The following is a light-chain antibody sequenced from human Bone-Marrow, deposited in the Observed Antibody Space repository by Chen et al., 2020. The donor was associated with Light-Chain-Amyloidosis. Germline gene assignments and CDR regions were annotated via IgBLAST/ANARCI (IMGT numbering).Light chain of an antibody. CDR1: DLPTKY. J-gene: IGLJ2*01. CDR3: QSADSSGTYEVI. Sequence: SYELTQPPSVSVSPRQTARITCSGDDLPTKYAYWYQQKPGQAPVLVIHRDTERPSGISERFAGASSGTTATLTISGVQAEDEADYHWQSADSSGTYEVIFGGGTKLTVL. V-gene: IGLV3-25*03. CDR2: RDT.